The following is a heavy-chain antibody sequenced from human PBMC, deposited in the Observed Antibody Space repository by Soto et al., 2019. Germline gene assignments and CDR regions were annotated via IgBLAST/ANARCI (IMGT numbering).Heavy chain of an antibody. CDR1: GLNFSSYA. D-gene: IGHD3-10*01. CDR3: AKVEDITMVRGVIAYYYYMDV. J-gene: IGHJ6*03. V-gene: IGHV3-23*01. Sequence: GSLRLSCAASGLNFSSYAMSWVRQAPGKGLEWVSAISGSGGSTYYADSVKGRFTISRDNSKNTLYLQMDSLRAEDTAVYYCAKVEDITMVRGVIAYYYYMDVWGKGTTVTVSS. CDR2: ISGSGGST.